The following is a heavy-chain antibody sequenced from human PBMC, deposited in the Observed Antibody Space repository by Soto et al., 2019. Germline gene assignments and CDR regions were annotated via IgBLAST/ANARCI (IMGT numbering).Heavy chain of an antibody. J-gene: IGHJ4*02. V-gene: IGHV1-3*05. CDR3: TRAVAVPADFDY. D-gene: IGHD6-19*01. CDR2: INAGNGNT. Sequence: QVQLVQSGTEEKKPGASVKVSCKASGYTFTSYAMHWVRQAAGQRLEWMGWINAGNGNTKYSQKFQGRVTITRDTSASTADMELSSLRSEDTAVYYCTRAVAVPADFDYWGQGTMVTVSS. CDR1: GYTFTSYA.